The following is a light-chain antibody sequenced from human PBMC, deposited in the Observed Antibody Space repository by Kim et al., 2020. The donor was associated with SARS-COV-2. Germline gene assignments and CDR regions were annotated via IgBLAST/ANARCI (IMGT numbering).Light chain of an antibody. CDR3: QSYDSSTVV. CDR2: EDN. Sequence: GKTVTVPCTRSSGSIARNDVQWYQQRPGSAPTTVIYEDNQRPSGVPARFSGFIDSSSNSASLTISGLKTEDGAGYYCQSYDSSTVVFGGGTRLTVL. CDR1: SGSIARND. V-gene: IGLV6-57*03. J-gene: IGLJ2*01.